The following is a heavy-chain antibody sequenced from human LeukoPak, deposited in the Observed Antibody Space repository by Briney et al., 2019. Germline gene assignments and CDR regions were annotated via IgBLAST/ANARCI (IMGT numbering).Heavy chain of an antibody. CDR2: ISAYNGNT. J-gene: IGHJ4*02. CDR3: AREINYYDTSGYPLDY. V-gene: IGHV1-18*01. CDR1: GYTFTSYG. Sequence: SVKVSCKASGYTFTSYGISWVRQAPGQGLEWMGWISAYNGNTNYAQKLRGRVRMTTDTSTISAYMELRSLRSVDSAVYYCAREINYYDTSGYPLDYWGQGTLVTVSS. D-gene: IGHD3-22*01.